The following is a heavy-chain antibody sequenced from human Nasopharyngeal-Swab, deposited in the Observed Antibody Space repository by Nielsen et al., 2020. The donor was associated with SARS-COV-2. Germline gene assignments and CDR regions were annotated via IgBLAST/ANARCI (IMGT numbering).Heavy chain of an antibody. CDR1: GFSFNNYG. CDR2: ILYEGRKK. J-gene: IGHJ3*02. V-gene: IGHV3-30*18. D-gene: IGHD2-21*01. CDR3: AKANVLFWCGQFKNDGFDI. Sequence: GGSLRLSCTASGFSFNNYGMHWGRQAPGKGVEGGAGILYEGRKKYYAESVEGRVTISRDYSKTTLYLQMNSLRPEDTAMYYCAKANVLFWCGQFKNDGFDIWGQGTMVAVSS.